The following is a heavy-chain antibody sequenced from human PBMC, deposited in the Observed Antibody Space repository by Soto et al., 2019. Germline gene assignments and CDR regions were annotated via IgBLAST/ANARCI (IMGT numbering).Heavy chain of an antibody. D-gene: IGHD2-21*02. CDR2: IYWDNDK. J-gene: IGHJ6*02. V-gene: IGHV2-5*02. Sequence: QITLKESGPTLVKPTQTLTLTCTFSWFSLSTGGVGVGWIRQPPGEALEWLALIYWDNDKRYSPSLKSRLTITKDASKNQVVLTMTNMDPVDTATYYCAHSRCGGDCLQSYSSHYYYGMDVWGQGTTVTVSS. CDR3: AHSRCGGDCLQSYSSHYYYGMDV. CDR1: WFSLSTGGVG.